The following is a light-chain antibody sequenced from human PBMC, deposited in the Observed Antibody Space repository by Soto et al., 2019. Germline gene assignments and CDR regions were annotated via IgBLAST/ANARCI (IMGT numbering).Light chain of an antibody. CDR3: QQGYRSPYT. J-gene: IGKJ2*01. CDR2: GAS. CDR1: QSINIY. Sequence: IQMTQSPSSLSASVGDSVTVTCRASQSINIYLNWYQQKPGKAPTLLIYGASSLQSGVPSRFTCGGSRTDFTLTISSLQPEGFATYYCQQGYRSPYTFGQGTKLEIK. V-gene: IGKV1-39*01.